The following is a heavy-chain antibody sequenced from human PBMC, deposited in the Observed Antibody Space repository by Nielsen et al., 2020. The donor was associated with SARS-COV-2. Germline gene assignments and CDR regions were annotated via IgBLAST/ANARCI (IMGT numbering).Heavy chain of an antibody. Sequence: WVRQAPGQGLEWMGIINPSGGSTSYAQKFQGRVTMTRDTSTSTVYMELSSLRSEDTAVYYCARAYYDSSGYYYYYYGMDVWGQGTTVT. J-gene: IGHJ6*02. V-gene: IGHV1-46*01. CDR2: INPSGGST. D-gene: IGHD3-22*01. CDR3: ARAYYDSSGYYYYYYGMDV.